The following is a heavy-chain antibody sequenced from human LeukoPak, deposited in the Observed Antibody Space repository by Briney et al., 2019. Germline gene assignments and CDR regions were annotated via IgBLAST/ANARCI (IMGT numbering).Heavy chain of an antibody. CDR1: GFTFSSYA. V-gene: IGHV3-30-3*01. CDR2: ISYDGNEK. Sequence: PGGSLRVSCAASGFTFSSYAMHWVRQAPGKGLEWVAVISYDGNEKYYADSVKGRFTISRANSKTTLYLQMNSLRVEDTALYYCARLASGPPDYWGQGTLVTVSS. D-gene: IGHD6-25*01. CDR3: ARLASGPPDY. J-gene: IGHJ4*02.